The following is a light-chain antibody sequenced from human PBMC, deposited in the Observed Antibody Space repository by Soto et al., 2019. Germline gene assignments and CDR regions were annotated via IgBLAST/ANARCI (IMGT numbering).Light chain of an antibody. V-gene: IGLV2-23*02. Sequence: QSALTQSASVSGSPGQSITISCTGSSKDVGSYNLVSWYQQYSGKAPKLMIFEDSKRPSGVSSRFSGSKSGNSASLTISGLQAEDEAHYYCCSYAGSSTFGVLFGGGTKVTVL. J-gene: IGLJ2*01. CDR1: SKDVGSYNL. CDR3: CSYAGSSTFGVL. CDR2: EDS.